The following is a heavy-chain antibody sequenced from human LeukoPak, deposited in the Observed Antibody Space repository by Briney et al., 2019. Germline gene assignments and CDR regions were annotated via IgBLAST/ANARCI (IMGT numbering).Heavy chain of an antibody. CDR2: INHSGST. V-gene: IGHV4-34*01. D-gene: IGHD1-26*01. Sequence: SETLSLTCAVYGGSFSGYYWSWIRQPPGKGLEWIGEINHSGSTNYNPSLKSRVTISVDTSKNQSSLKLSSVTAADTAVYYCASSRGAVDYWGQGTLVTVSS. CDR1: GGSFSGYY. J-gene: IGHJ4*02. CDR3: ASSRGAVDY.